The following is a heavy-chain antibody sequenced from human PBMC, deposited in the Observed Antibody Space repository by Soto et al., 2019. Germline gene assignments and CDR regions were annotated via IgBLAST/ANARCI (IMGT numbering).Heavy chain of an antibody. J-gene: IGHJ5*02. CDR1: GGSISSGGYS. V-gene: IGHV4-30-2*01. CDR3: ARTPTP. D-gene: IGHD1-26*01. Sequence: SETLSLTCAVSGGSISSGGYSWSWIRQPPGKGLEWIGHTYHSGNPYYNPSLKSRVTISVDRSKNQFSLKLSSVTAADTAVYYCARTPTPWGQGTLVTVSS. CDR2: TYHSGNP.